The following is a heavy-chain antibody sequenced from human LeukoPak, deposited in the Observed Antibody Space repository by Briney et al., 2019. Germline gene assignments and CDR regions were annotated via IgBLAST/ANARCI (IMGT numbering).Heavy chain of an antibody. V-gene: IGHV3-30-3*01. D-gene: IGHD1-26*01. CDR3: ACLVGPWDNYFDY. J-gene: IGHJ4*02. Sequence: PGRSLRLSCAASGFTFSSYAMHWVRQAPGKGLEWVAVISYDGSNKYYADSVKGRFTISRDNSKNTLYLQMNGLRAEDTAVYYCACLVGPWDNYFDYWGQGTLVTVSS. CDR1: GFTFSSYA. CDR2: ISYDGSNK.